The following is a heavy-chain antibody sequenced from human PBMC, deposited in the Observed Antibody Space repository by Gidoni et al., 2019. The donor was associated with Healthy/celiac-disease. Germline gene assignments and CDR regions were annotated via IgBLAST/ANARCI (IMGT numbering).Heavy chain of an antibody. CDR3: ARQVSGYCSSTSCYHFDY. CDR1: GYSFTSYW. Sequence: ELQLVQSGAAVKKPGESLQISCKGSGYSFTSYWIGWVRQMPGKGLEWMGIIYPGDSDTRYSPSFQGQVTISADKSISTAYLQWSSLKASDTAMYYCARQVSGYCSSTSCYHFDYWGQGTLVTVSS. D-gene: IGHD2-2*01. CDR2: IYPGDSDT. J-gene: IGHJ4*02. V-gene: IGHV5-51*01.